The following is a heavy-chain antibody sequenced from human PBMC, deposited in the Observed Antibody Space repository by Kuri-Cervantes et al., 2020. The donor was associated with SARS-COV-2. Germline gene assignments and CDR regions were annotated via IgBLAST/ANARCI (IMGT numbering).Heavy chain of an antibody. CDR1: GFTVSSNY. V-gene: IGHV3-66*02. D-gene: IGHD3-16*01. Sequence: GESLKISCAASGFTVSSNYMSWVRQAPGKGLEWVSVIYSGGSTYYADSVKGRFTISRDNSKNTLYLQMNSLRAEDTAVYYCATGPPTSLGGNWFDPWGQGTLVTVSS. CDR2: IYSGGST. J-gene: IGHJ5*02. CDR3: ATGPPTSLGGNWFDP.